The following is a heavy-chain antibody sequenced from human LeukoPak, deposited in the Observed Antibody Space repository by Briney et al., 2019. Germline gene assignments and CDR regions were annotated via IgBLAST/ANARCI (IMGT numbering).Heavy chain of an antibody. CDR3: ARDPSAAGTGYYYYYMDV. CDR2: ISSSSSYI. D-gene: IGHD6-13*01. V-gene: IGHV3-21*01. Sequence: PGGSLRLSCAASGFTFSSYSMNWVRQAPGKGLEWVSSISSSSSYIYYADSVKGRFTISRDNAKNSLCLQMNSLRAEDTAVYYCARDPSAAGTGYYYYYMDVWGKGTTVTVSS. CDR1: GFTFSSYS. J-gene: IGHJ6*03.